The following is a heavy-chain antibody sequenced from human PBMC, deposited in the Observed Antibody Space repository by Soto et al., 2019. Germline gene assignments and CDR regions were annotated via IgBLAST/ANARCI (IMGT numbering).Heavy chain of an antibody. V-gene: IGHV1-3*01. J-gene: IGHJ4*02. CDR1: GYTFTGYA. Sequence: ASVKVSCKASGYTFTGYAMHWVRQAPGQRLEWMGWINAGNGNTKYSQKFQGRFTITRDTSASTAYMELTSLRSEDTAVYYCAKGELSYCRGGSCYFFDYWGQGSVVTVSS. CDR3: AKGELSYCRGGSCYFFDY. CDR2: INAGNGNT. D-gene: IGHD2-15*01.